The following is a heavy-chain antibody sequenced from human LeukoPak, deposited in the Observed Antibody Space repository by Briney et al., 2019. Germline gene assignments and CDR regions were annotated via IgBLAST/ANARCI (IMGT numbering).Heavy chain of an antibody. D-gene: IGHD3-3*01. CDR2: ISGRTSST. CDR3: AKAELGVDTFFDY. Sequence: GGSLRLSCAASGFTFSNYAMSWVRQAPGKGLEWVSAISGRTSSTSYADAVKGRFTISRDNSKNTLYLQMNSLRAEDTAFYYCAKAELGVDTFFDYWGQGTLVTVSS. CDR1: GFTFSNYA. J-gene: IGHJ4*02. V-gene: IGHV3-23*01.